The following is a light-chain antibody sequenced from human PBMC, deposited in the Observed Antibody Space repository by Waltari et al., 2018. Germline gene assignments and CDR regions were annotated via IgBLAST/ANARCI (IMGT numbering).Light chain of an antibody. J-gene: IGKJ3*01. CDR1: QSISSY. Sequence: DIQMTQSPSSLSASVGDRVTITCRASQSISSYLNWYQQKPGKAPKLLIYAASSLQSGVPARFRSSRSGTSFTLTITSLQPEDFATYYCQESYSTPFTFGPGTKVAIK. CDR2: AAS. CDR3: QESYSTPFT. V-gene: IGKV1-39*01.